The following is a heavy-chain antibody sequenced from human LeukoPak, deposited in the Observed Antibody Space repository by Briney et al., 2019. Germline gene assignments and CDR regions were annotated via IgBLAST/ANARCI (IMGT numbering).Heavy chain of an antibody. CDR1: GGSISSYY. Sequence: SETLSLTCTVSGGSISSYYWSWIRQPPGKGLEWIGYIYYSGSTNYNPSLKSRVTISVDTSKNQFSLKLSSVTAADTAVYYCASSSSSWYWVDYWGQGTLVTVSS. D-gene: IGHD6-13*01. J-gene: IGHJ4*02. CDR2: IYYSGST. CDR3: ASSSSSWYWVDY. V-gene: IGHV4-59*12.